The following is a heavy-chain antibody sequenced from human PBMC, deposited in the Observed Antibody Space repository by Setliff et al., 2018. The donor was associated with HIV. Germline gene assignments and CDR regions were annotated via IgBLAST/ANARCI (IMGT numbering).Heavy chain of an antibody. CDR1: GYTFSAYY. D-gene: IGHD3-3*01. V-gene: IGHV1-2*02. Sequence: GASVKVSCKASGYTFSAYYMYWVRQAPGQGLEWMGWINPNSAGTNYAQKFQVRVTTTRDTSISTAYMELSGLRSDYTSVYYCARVDDFWSGPNTAGYMDVWGKGTTFTVSS. CDR3: ARVDDFWSGPNTAGYMDV. CDR2: INPNSAGT. J-gene: IGHJ6*03.